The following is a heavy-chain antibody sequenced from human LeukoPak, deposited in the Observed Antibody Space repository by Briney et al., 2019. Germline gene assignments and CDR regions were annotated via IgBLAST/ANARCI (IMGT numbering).Heavy chain of an antibody. CDR1: GFTFSSYS. CDR3: ARDRVGDLYYYYYMDV. Sequence: EGSLRLSCAASGFTFSSYSMNWVRQAPGKGLEWVSSISSSSSYIYYADSVKGRFTISRDNAKNSLYLQMNSLRAEDTAVYYCARDRVGDLYYYYYMDVWGKGTTVTVSS. CDR2: ISSSSSYI. D-gene: IGHD3-3*01. V-gene: IGHV3-21*01. J-gene: IGHJ6*03.